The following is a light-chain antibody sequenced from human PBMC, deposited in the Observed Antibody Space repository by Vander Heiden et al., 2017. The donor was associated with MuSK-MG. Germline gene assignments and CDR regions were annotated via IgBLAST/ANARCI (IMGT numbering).Light chain of an antibody. CDR1: SSSIASNY. CDR3: QSYDSSNQNVV. CDR2: VDN. V-gene: IGLV6-57*01. Sequence: FMLPTPHSVAEPPGKTVTISCTLSSSSIASNYVQWYQQRPGSSPTTVIYVDNQRPSGVSDRFSGSIDSSSNSASLTISGLKTEDEADYYCQSYDSSNQNVVFGGGTKLTVL. J-gene: IGLJ2*01.